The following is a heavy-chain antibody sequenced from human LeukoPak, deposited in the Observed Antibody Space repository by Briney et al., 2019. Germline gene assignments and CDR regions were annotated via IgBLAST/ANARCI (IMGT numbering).Heavy chain of an antibody. D-gene: IGHD1-14*01. CDR2: INPATGGT. V-gene: IGHV1-2*02. CDR3: ARGHAGGNHRNFYMDV. CDR1: GYIFTDYY. Sequence: ASVKVSCKAPGYIFTDYYMHWVRQAPGQGLEWMGWINPATGGTNYAQKFQGRVTMTRDTSIRAAYMELTSLTSDDTAVYYCARGHAGGNHRNFYMDVWGKGTTVTVSS. J-gene: IGHJ6*03.